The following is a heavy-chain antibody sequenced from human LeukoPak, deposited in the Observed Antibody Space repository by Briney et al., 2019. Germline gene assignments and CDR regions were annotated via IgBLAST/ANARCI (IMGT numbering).Heavy chain of an antibody. CDR1: GGSFSGYY. V-gene: IGHV4-59*01. J-gene: IGHJ4*02. CDR3: ARLYDSSGYYSPHFDY. CDR2: IYYSGST. D-gene: IGHD3-22*01. Sequence: SETLSLTCAVYGGSFSGYYWSWIRQPPGKGLEWIGYIYYSGSTNYNPSLKSRVTISVDTSKNQFSLKLSSVTAADTAVYYCARLYDSSGYYSPHFDYWGQGTLVTVSS.